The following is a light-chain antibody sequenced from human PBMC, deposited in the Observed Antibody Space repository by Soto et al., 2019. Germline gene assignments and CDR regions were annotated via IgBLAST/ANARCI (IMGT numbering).Light chain of an antibody. J-gene: IGLJ1*01. V-gene: IGLV2-14*03. Sequence: QSALTQPASVSGSPGQSITISCTGTNSDIGGYNYVSWYQHHPGKAPKLMIYDVSNRPSGVSNRFSGSKSANTASLTISGLQAEDEADYYCSSHTSSGTPYVFGTGTKLTVL. CDR2: DVS. CDR1: NSDIGGYNY. CDR3: SSHTSSGTPYV.